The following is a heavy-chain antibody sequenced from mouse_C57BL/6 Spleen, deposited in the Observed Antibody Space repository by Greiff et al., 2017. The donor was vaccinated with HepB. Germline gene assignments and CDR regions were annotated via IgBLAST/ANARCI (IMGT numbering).Heavy chain of an antibody. Sequence: EVKVVESGPGLAKPSQTLSLTCSVTGYSITSDYWNWIRKFPGNKLEYMGYISYSGSTYYNPSLKSRISITRDTSKNQYYLQLNSVTTEDTATYYCARYFDGYYAWYFDVWGTGTTVTVSS. J-gene: IGHJ1*03. D-gene: IGHD2-3*01. V-gene: IGHV3-8*01. CDR1: GYSITSDY. CDR3: ARYFDGYYAWYFDV. CDR2: ISYSGST.